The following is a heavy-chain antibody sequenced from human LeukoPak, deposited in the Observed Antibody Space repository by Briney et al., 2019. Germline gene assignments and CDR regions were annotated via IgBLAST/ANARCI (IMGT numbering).Heavy chain of an antibody. D-gene: IGHD2-21*02. CDR3: VREDTPATANY. J-gene: IGHJ4*02. Sequence: GGSLRLSCAASGFNFANHAMSWVRQTAGKGLEWVSAISGGGDITYNADSVKGRFTISRDNSKDTLFLQMHSLRPGDTAVYYCVREDTPATANYWGQGTLVTISS. CDR1: GFNFANHA. V-gene: IGHV3-23*01. CDR2: ISGGGDIT.